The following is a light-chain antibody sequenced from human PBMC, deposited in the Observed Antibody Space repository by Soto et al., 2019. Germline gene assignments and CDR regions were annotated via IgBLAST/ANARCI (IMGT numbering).Light chain of an antibody. CDR2: DDS. J-gene: IGLJ2*01. Sequence: QSVLTQPASVSGSPGQSITISCTGTSSDVGYYNFVSWYQQHPDKAPKLMIYDDSYRHSGVSNRFSGSKSGNTASLTISGLQAEDEADYYCSSYATANSPVIFGGGTKLTVL. CDR3: SSYATANSPVI. V-gene: IGLV2-14*01. CDR1: SSDVGYYNF.